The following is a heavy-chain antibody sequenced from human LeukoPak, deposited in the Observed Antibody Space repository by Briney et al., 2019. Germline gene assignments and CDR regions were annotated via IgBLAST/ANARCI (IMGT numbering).Heavy chain of an antibody. CDR3: ARDGSTYYDFWSGNYYYGMDV. Sequence: SETLSLTCTASGGSISSYYWSWIRQPPGKGLEWIGYIYYSGSTNYNPSLKGRVTISVDTSKNQFSLKLSSVTAADTAVYYCARDGSTYYDFWSGNYYYGMDVWGQGTTVTVSS. CDR2: IYYSGST. D-gene: IGHD3-3*01. V-gene: IGHV4-59*01. J-gene: IGHJ6*02. CDR1: GGSISSYY.